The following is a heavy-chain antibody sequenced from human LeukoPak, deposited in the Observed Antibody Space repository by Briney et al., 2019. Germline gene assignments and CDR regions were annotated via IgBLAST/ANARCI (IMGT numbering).Heavy chain of an antibody. CDR3: ARAAPMVRGVPLDY. Sequence: PSETLSLTCAVHGGSFSGYYWSWIRQPPGKGLEWIGEINHSGSTNYNPSLKSRVTIPVDTSKNQFSLKLSSVTAADTAVCYCARAAPMVRGVPLDYWGQGTLVTVSS. CDR1: GGSFSGYY. V-gene: IGHV4-34*01. CDR2: INHSGST. D-gene: IGHD3-10*01. J-gene: IGHJ4*02.